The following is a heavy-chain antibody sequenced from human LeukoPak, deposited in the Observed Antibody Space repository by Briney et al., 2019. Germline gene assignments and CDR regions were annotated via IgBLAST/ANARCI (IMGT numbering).Heavy chain of an antibody. CDR3: ARSDGIVGEEAWFDP. CDR2: IFTTEVT. J-gene: IGHJ5*02. V-gene: IGHV4-4*09. D-gene: IGHD1-26*01. Sequence: SETLSLTCSVSGGSIGTFHWHWIRQPPAKGLEWIGYIFTTEVTNYSPSLKSRVTISVDTSKNQFSLRLSSVTAADTAVYYCARSDGIVGEEAWFDPWGQGTLVTVSS. CDR1: GGSIGTFH.